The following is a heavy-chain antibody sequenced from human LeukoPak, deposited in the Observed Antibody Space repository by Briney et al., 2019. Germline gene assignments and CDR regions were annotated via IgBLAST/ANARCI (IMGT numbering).Heavy chain of an antibody. CDR1: GFTFSSYS. J-gene: IGHJ5*02. CDR2: ISSSSSYI. CDR3: ARKGNYDFWSGYSENWFDP. V-gene: IGHV3-21*01. Sequence: GGSLRPSCAASGFTFSSYSMNWVRQAPGKGLEWVSSISSSSSYIYYADSVKGRFTISRDNAKNSLYLQMNSLRAEDTAVYYCARKGNYDFWSGYSENWFDPWGQGTLVTVSS. D-gene: IGHD3-3*01.